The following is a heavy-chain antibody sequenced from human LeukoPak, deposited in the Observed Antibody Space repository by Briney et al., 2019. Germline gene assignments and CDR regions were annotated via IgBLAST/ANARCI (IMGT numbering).Heavy chain of an antibody. CDR3: ARALSSGYYDAFDI. CDR2: IYPGDSDT. Sequence: GESLQISCKGSGYSFTSYWIAWVRQLPGKGLEWMGIIYPGDSDTRYRPSFQGQVTISADKSISTAYLKWSSLKASDTAMYYCARALSSGYYDAFDIWGQGTMVTVSS. V-gene: IGHV5-51*01. CDR1: GYSFTSYW. J-gene: IGHJ3*02. D-gene: IGHD3-22*01.